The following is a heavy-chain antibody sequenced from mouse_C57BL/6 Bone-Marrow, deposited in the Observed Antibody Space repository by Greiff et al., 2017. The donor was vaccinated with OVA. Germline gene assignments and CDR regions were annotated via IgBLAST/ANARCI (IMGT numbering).Heavy chain of an antibody. CDR3: ARNYYSNSDYYAMDD. J-gene: IGHJ4*01. CDR2: ISSGSSTI. Sequence: EVQLVESGGGLVKPGGSLKLSCAASGFTFSDYGMHWVRQAPEKGLEWVAYISSGSSTIYYADTVKGRFTLSRENATNTLFLQMTSLRSDDTAMYYCARNYYSNSDYYAMDDWGQGTSVTVSS. D-gene: IGHD2-5*01. CDR1: GFTFSDYG. V-gene: IGHV5-17*01.